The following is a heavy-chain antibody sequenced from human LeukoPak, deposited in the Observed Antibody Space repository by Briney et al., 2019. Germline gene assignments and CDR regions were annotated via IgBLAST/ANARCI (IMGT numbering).Heavy chain of an antibody. Sequence: GASVKVSCTASRYPFTSYNGNWVRQATGRGLEWMGCINTNSGNTGYSQNFQGRVTMTRDTSISTAYMELSSLMSEDTAVYYCARGLPKAVFGMVIEDWGQGTLVTVSS. D-gene: IGHD3-3*01. J-gene: IGHJ1*01. CDR1: RYPFTSYN. V-gene: IGHV1-8*01. CDR3: ARGLPKAVFGMVIED. CDR2: INTNSGNT.